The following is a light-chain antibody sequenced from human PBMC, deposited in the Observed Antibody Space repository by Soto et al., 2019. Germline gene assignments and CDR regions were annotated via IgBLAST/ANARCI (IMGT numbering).Light chain of an antibody. J-gene: IGKJ1*01. CDR2: GAS. Sequence: EIVMTQSPATSPVSPGEGGTLSCRASQSISGNLAWYQQKPGQAPRLLIYGASTRATGIPARLSGSGSGTEFTLTISSLESDDFAVDYCQQYENWPRTFGQGTKVDIK. V-gene: IGKV3-15*01. CDR3: QQYENWPRT. CDR1: QSISGN.